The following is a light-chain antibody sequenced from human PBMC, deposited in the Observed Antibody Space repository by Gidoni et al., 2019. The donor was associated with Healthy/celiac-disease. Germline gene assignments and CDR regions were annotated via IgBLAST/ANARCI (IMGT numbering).Light chain of an antibody. CDR2: DAS. V-gene: IGKV3-11*01. CDR3: QQRSNWPLYT. Sequence: EIVFTQSPATLSLSPGARATLSCRARQSVSSYLAWYQQKPGQAPRLLIYDASNRATGIPARFSGGGSGTDFTLTSSSLEPEDFAVYYSQQRSNWPLYTFXXXTKLEIK. CDR1: QSVSSY. J-gene: IGKJ2*01.